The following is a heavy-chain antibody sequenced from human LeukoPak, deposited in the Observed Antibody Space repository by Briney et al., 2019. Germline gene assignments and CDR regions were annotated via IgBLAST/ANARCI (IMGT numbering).Heavy chain of an antibody. Sequence: PSETLSLTCTVSGYSISSGYYWGWIRQPPGKGLEWIGSIYHSGSTYYNPSLKSRVTISVDTSKNQFSLKLSSVTAADTAVYYCARVMAGRRLNRFDPWGQGTLVTVSS. J-gene: IGHJ5*02. V-gene: IGHV4-38-2*02. CDR3: ARVMAGRRLNRFDP. D-gene: IGHD2-8*01. CDR1: GYSISSGYY. CDR2: IYHSGST.